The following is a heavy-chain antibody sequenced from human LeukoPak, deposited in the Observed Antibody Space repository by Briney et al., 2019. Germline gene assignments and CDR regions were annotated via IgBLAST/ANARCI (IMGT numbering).Heavy chain of an antibody. D-gene: IGHD3-10*01. Sequence: GGSLRLSCAASGFTFSSYSMNWVRQAPGKGLEWVSSISSSSSYIYYADSVKGRFTISRDNAKNSLYLQMNSLRAEDTAVYYCARDFRFGEFIDYWGQGTLVTVSS. CDR3: ARDFRFGEFIDY. CDR2: ISSSSSYI. V-gene: IGHV3-21*01. CDR1: GFTFSSYS. J-gene: IGHJ4*02.